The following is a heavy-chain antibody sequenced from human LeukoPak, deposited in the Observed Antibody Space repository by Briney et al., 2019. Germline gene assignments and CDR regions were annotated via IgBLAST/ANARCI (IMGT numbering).Heavy chain of an antibody. D-gene: IGHD6-25*01. CDR2: IYYSGST. CDR3: ARRPQRSYYYYGMDV. CDR1: GGSISSYY. V-gene: IGHV4-59*01. Sequence: SETLSLTCTVSGGSISSYYWSWIRQPPGKGLEWIGYIYYSGSTNYNPSLKSRVTISVDTSKNQFSLKLSSVTAEDTAVYYCARRPQRSYYYYGMDVWGQGTTVTVSS. J-gene: IGHJ6*02.